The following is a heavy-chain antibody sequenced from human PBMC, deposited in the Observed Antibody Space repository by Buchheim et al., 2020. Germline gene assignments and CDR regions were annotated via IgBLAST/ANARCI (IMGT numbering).Heavy chain of an antibody. D-gene: IGHD6-25*01. J-gene: IGHJ5*02. Sequence: EVQLVESGGGLVQPGGSLRLSCAASGFSFSSYWMHWVRQAPGRGLVWVSRITSDGSGTGYADSVTGRFTISRDTAKNTLYLQMNSLSPEDTAVYFCASGIAATANPNWFDPWGQGTL. V-gene: IGHV3-74*01. CDR2: ITSDGSGT. CDR1: GFSFSSYW. CDR3: ASGIAATANPNWFDP.